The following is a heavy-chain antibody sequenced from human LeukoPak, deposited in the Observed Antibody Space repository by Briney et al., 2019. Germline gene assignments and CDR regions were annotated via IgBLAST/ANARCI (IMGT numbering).Heavy chain of an antibody. CDR1: GYTFTSNY. J-gene: IGHJ5*02. CDR3: ARDNSVRDEAWWLNP. CDR2: ISTSGGST. V-gene: IGHV1-46*01. D-gene: IGHD5-24*01. Sequence: ASVKVSCKAFGYTFTSNYMHWVRQAPGQGPELMGVISTSGGSTTYANTFQGRVTPIRDMSTSTDYFEQRSLRSEDTTVDYCARDNSVRDEAWWLNPWGQGTLVTVSS.